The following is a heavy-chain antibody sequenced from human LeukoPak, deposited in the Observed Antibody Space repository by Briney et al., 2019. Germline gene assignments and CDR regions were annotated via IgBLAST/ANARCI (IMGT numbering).Heavy chain of an antibody. CDR1: GFTFSSYG. V-gene: IGHV3-33*01. CDR3: ARASGVQWLVPPWFDP. CDR2: IWYDGSNK. Sequence: GGSLRLSCAASGFTFSSYGMHWVRQAPGKGLEWVAVIWYDGSNKYYADSVKGRFTISKDNSKNTLYLQMNSLRVEDTAVYYCARASGVQWLVPPWFDPWGQGTLVTVSS. D-gene: IGHD6-19*01. J-gene: IGHJ5*02.